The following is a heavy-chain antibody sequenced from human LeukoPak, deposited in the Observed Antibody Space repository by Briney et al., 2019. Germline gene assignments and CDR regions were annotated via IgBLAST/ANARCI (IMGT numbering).Heavy chain of an antibody. CDR1: GFTFSDYY. CDR2: ISSSGSTI. CDR3: ARYPTAFAGYCSGGSCYYADY. J-gene: IGHJ4*02. Sequence: GGSLILSCSASGFTFSDYYMIWIRRAPGKGLEGVSYISSSGSTIYYSDSVKGRFPISRDNAKNSLYLQMNSLRAEDTAVYYCARYPTAFAGYCSGGSCYYADYWGQGTLVTVSS. D-gene: IGHD2-15*01. V-gene: IGHV3-11*04.